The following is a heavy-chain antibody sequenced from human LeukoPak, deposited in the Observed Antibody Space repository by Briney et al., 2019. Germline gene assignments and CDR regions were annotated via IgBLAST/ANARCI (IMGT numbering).Heavy chain of an antibody. CDR3: AMTTYYYDSSGYYSYYFDY. D-gene: IGHD3-22*01. CDR1: GGSISSSSYY. CDR2: IYYSGST. V-gene: IGHV4-39*07. Sequence: SETLSLTCTVSGGSISSSSYYWGWIRQPPGKGLEWIGSIYYSGSTNYNPSLKSRVTISVDTSKNQFSLKLSSVTAADTAVYYCAMTTYYYDSSGYYSYYFDYWGQGTLVTVSS. J-gene: IGHJ4*02.